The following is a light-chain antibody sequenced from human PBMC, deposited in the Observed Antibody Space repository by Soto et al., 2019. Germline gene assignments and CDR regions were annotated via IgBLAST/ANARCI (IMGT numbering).Light chain of an antibody. V-gene: IGKV1-8*01. CDR2: AAS. CDR3: QQYYSFPHS. J-gene: IGKJ4*01. Sequence: AIRTSLSPSSFSASTGDRVTIPCRASQGISSYLAWYQQKPGKAPKLLIYAASTLQSGVPSRFSGSGSGTDFTLTISCLQSEDFATYYCQQYYSFPHSFAGGANVDIK. CDR1: QGISSY.